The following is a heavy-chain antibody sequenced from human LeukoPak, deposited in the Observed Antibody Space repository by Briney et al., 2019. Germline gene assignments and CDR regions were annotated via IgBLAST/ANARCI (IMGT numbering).Heavy chain of an antibody. CDR3: ARRALAARYYYYYYMDV. D-gene: IGHD6-6*01. J-gene: IGHJ6*03. V-gene: IGHV4-34*01. CDR1: GGSFSGYY. CDR2: INHSGST. Sequence: PSETLSLTCAVYGGSFSGYYWSWIRQPPGKGLEWIGEINHSGSTNYNPSLKSRVTISVDTSKNQFSLKLSSVTAADTAVYYCARRALAARYYYYYYMDVWGKGTTVTVSS.